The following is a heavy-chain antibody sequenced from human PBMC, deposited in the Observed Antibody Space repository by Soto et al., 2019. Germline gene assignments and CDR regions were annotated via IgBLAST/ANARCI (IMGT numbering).Heavy chain of an antibody. Sequence: QVQLVESGGGVVQPGRSLRLSCAASGFTFSSYGMHWVRQAPGKGLEWVAVIWYDGSNKYYADSVKGRFTISRDNSKNTLYLQMNSLRAEDTAVYYCARVRTYGDYDYYYYYMDVWGKGTTVTVSS. CDR1: GFTFSSYG. J-gene: IGHJ6*03. D-gene: IGHD4-17*01. CDR3: ARVRTYGDYDYYYYYMDV. CDR2: IWYDGSNK. V-gene: IGHV3-33*01.